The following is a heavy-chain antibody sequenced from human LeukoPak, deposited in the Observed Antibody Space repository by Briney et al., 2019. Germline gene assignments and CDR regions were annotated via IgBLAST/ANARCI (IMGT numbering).Heavy chain of an antibody. V-gene: IGHV4-38-2*02. J-gene: IGHJ6*03. CDR2: MYHSGST. CDR3: ARHYYDSSGYYYGAYYYYYMDV. D-gene: IGHD3-22*01. Sequence: SETLSLTCSVSGYSISSAYYWGWIRQPPGKGLEWIGTMYHSGSTNYNPSLKSRVTISVDTSKNQFSLKLSSVTAADTAVYYCARHYYDSSGYYYGAYYYYYMDVWGKGTTVTVSS. CDR1: GYSISSAYY.